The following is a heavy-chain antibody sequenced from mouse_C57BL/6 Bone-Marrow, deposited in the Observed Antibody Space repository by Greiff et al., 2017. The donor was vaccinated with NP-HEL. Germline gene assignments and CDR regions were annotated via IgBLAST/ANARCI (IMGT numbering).Heavy chain of an antibody. CDR2: IRPNSGST. CDR3: ARLITPYYYAMDY. D-gene: IGHD2-4*01. J-gene: IGHJ4*01. V-gene: IGHV1-64*01. Sequence: QVQLQQPGAELVKPGASVKLSCKASGYTFTSYWMHWVKQRPGQGLEWIGMIRPNSGSTNYNEKFKSKATLTVDKSSSTAYMQLSSLTSEDSAVYYCARLITPYYYAMDYWGQGTSVTVSS. CDR1: GYTFTSYW.